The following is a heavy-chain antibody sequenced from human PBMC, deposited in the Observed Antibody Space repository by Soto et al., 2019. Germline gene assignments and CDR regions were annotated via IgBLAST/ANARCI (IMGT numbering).Heavy chain of an antibody. CDR3: AREGASVLLWFGESPLDY. J-gene: IGHJ4*02. Sequence: QVQLVQSGAEVKKPGSSVKVSCKASGGTFSSYAISWVRQAPGQGLEWMGGIIPIVGTANYAQKFQGRGAITADTSTSTAYMELSSLRSEDTAVYYCAREGASVLLWFGESPLDYWGQGTLVTVSS. V-gene: IGHV1-69*06. CDR2: IIPIVGTA. CDR1: GGTFSSYA. D-gene: IGHD3-10*01.